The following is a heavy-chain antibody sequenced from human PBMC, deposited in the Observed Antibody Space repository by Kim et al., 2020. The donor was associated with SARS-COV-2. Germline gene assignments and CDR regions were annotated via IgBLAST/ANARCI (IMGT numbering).Heavy chain of an antibody. CDR1: GGSVSSGSYY. D-gene: IGHD3-9*01. V-gene: IGHV4-61*01. CDR2: IYYSGST. CDR3: VRGGHYDILTWGHYYYGMDV. J-gene: IGHJ6*02. Sequence: SETLSLTCTVSGGSVSSGSYYWSWIRQPPGKGLEWIGYIYYSGSTNYNPSLKSRVTISVDTSKNQFSLKLSSVTAADTAVYYCVRGGHYDILTWGHYYYGMDVWGQGTTVTVSS.